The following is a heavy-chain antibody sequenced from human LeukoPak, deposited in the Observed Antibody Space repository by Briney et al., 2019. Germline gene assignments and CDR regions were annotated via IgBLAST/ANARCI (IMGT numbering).Heavy chain of an antibody. D-gene: IGHD3-22*01. CDR2: IYHSGRT. CDR1: GGSISSSSYY. V-gene: IGHV4-39*01. J-gene: IGHJ1*01. Sequence: SETLSLTCTVSGGSISSSSYYWGWIRQPPGKGLEWIGSIYHSGRTYYNPSLKSRVAISIDTSKNQFSLRLRSTTAADTAVFYCARRRYYDSTGYFEWGRGTLVTVSS. CDR3: ARRRYYDSTGYFE.